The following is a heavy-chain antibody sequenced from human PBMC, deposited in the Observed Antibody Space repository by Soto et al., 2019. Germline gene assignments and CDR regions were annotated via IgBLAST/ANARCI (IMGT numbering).Heavy chain of an antibody. CDR3: ARDRSTYGGGGTGEVKENWFDP. V-gene: IGHV4-59*01. Sequence: SETLSLTCSVSGGSISRYYWSWIRQPPGKGLEWIGYAYYSGDTGYNPSLQSRVTMAVDTSKNQVSLKLTSVTAADTAVYYCARDRSTYGGGGTGEVKENWFDPWGQGALVTAPQ. CDR1: GGSISRYY. J-gene: IGHJ5*02. CDR2: AYYSGDT. D-gene: IGHD2-8*01.